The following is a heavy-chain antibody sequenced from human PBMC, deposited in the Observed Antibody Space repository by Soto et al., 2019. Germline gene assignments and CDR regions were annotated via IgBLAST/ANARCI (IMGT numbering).Heavy chain of an antibody. CDR1: GFTFSSYA. J-gene: IGHJ5*02. CDR3: ATEGRYSSSWYADWFDP. D-gene: IGHD6-13*01. V-gene: IGHV3-23*01. CDR2: ISGSGGST. Sequence: EVQLLESGGGLVQPGGSLRLSCAASGFTFSSYAMSWVRQAPGKGLEWVSAISGSGGSTYYADSVKGRFTISRDNSKNTLYLQMNSLRAEDTAVYYCATEGRYSSSWYADWFDPWGQGTLVTVSS.